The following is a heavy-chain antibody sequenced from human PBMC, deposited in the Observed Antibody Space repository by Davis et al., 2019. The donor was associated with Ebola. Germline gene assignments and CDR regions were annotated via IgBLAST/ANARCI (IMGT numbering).Heavy chain of an antibody. D-gene: IGHD4-17*01. CDR2: MNPNSGNT. V-gene: IGHV1-8*01. CDR3: AREQAPQGTTVTSHYGDYYGMDV. CDR1: GYTFTSYD. Sequence: ASVKVSCKASGYTFTSYDINWVRQATGQGLEWMGWMNPNSGNTGYAQKFQGRVTMTRNTSISTAYMELSSLRSEDTAVYYCAREQAPQGTTVTSHYGDYYGMDVWGQGTTVTVSS. J-gene: IGHJ6*02.